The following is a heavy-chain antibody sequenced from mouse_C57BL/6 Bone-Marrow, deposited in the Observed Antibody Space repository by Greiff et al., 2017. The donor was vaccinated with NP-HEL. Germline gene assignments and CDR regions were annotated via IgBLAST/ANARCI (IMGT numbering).Heavy chain of an antibody. CDR2: INPGSGGT. V-gene: IGHV1-54*01. J-gene: IGHJ3*01. Sequence: VQLQQSGAELVRPGTSVKVSCKASGYAFTNYLIEWVKQRPGQGLEWIGVINPGSGGTNYNEKFKGKATLTADKSSSTAYMQLSSLTSEDSAVYFCASQFPLRYWGQGTLVTVSA. D-gene: IGHD1-1*01. CDR1: GYAFTNYL. CDR3: ASQFPLRY.